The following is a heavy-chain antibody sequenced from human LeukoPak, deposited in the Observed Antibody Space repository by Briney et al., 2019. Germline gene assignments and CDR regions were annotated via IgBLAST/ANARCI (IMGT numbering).Heavy chain of an antibody. J-gene: IGHJ6*02. CDR3: ARASGYDYGYYYYGMDV. Sequence: SETLSLTCTVSGGSISSGGYYWSWIRQHPGKGLEWIGYICYSGSTYYNPSLKSRVTISVDTSKNQFSLKLSSVTAADTAVYYCARASGYDYGYYYYGMDVWGQGTTVTVSS. V-gene: IGHV4-31*03. CDR2: ICYSGST. CDR1: GGSISSGGYY. D-gene: IGHD5-12*01.